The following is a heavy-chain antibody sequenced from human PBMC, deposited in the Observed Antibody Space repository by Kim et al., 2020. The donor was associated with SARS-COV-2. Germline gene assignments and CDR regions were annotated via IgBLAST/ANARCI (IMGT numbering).Heavy chain of an antibody. V-gene: IGHV4-34*01. J-gene: IGHJ4*02. Sequence: SETLSLTCAVYGGSFSGYYWSWIRQPPGKGLEWIGEINHSGSTNYNPSLKSRVTISVDTSKNQFSLKLSSVTAADTAVYYCARIQSRGLGYCSGGSCYASYYFDYWGQGTLVTVSS. CDR1: GGSFSGYY. CDR3: ARIQSRGLGYCSGGSCYASYYFDY. D-gene: IGHD2-15*01. CDR2: INHSGST.